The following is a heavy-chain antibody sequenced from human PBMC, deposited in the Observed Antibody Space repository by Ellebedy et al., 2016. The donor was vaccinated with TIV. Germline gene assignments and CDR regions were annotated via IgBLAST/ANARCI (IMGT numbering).Heavy chain of an antibody. CDR1: GGSVSSGSYY. CDR2: IYYSGST. CDR3: ARTDGRYQLPHSYYFDY. J-gene: IGHJ4*02. D-gene: IGHD2-2*01. Sequence: GSLRLSXTVSGGSVSSGSYYWSWIRQPPGKGLEWIGYIYYSGSTNYNPSLKSRVTISVDTSKNQFSLKLSSVTAADTAVYYCARTDGRYQLPHSYYFDYWGQGTLVTVSS. V-gene: IGHV4-61*01.